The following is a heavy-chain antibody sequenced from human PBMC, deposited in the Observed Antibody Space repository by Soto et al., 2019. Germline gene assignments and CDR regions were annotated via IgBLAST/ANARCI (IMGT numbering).Heavy chain of an antibody. CDR1: GFTCSSYA. Sequence: GGSLRHSCAASGFTCSSYAMSLVRQAPGKGLEWVSAISGSGGSTYYADSVKGRFTISRDNSKNTLYLQMNSLRAEDTAVYYCAKGRYSSSSNFDYWGQGTLVTVSS. J-gene: IGHJ4*02. CDR2: ISGSGGST. D-gene: IGHD6-6*01. CDR3: AKGRYSSSSNFDY. V-gene: IGHV3-23*01.